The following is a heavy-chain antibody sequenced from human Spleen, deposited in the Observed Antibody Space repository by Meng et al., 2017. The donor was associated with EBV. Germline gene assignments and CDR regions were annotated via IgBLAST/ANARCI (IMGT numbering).Heavy chain of an antibody. CDR1: GFIFSDSY. CDR2: ISNSGTTI. Sequence: GQVGESGGGLVKPGGSLRLSFADSGFIFSDSYMSWIRQTPGKGLEWISYISNSGTTIKYADSVKGRFTISRDNAKNSLYLQMNSLRADDTAVYYCARGTGRWTFDYWGQGNLVTVSS. J-gene: IGHJ4*02. CDR3: ARGTGRWTFDY. V-gene: IGHV3-11*01. D-gene: IGHD3/OR15-3a*01.